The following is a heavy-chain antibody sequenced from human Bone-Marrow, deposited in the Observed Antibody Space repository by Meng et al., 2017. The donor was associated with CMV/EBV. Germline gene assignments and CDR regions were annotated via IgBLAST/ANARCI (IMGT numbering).Heavy chain of an antibody. V-gene: IGHV3-21*06. D-gene: IGHD3-22*01. Sequence: GESLKISCAASGFTFSTYSMNWVRQAPGKGLEWVSSISDSSSYIKYADSVRGRFIISRDNVKNSLSLQMNSLRAEDTAVYYCARSGYDSSGYYAGWFGPWGQGTRVTVSS. CDR3: ARSGYDSSGYYAGWFGP. J-gene: IGHJ5*02. CDR2: ISDSSSYI. CDR1: GFTFSTYS.